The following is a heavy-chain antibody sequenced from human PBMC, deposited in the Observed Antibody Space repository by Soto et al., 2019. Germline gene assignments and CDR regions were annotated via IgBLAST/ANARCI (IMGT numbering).Heavy chain of an antibody. J-gene: IGHJ4*02. CDR2: IIPIFGTA. V-gene: IGHV1-69*01. D-gene: IGHD2-8*02. CDR3: ARDFSGGYPKY. CDR1: GGTFSSYA. Sequence: QVQLVQSGAEVKKPGSSVKVSCKASGGTFSSYAISWVRQAPGQGLEWMGGIIPIFGTANYAQKFQGRVTIAADESTSTAYMELRSLRSEDTAVYYCARDFSGGYPKYWGQGTLVTVSS.